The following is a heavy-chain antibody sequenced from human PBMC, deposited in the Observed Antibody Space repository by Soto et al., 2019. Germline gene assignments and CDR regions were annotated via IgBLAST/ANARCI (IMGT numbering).Heavy chain of an antibody. CDR1: CGSISSSNW. CDR2: IYHSGST. Sequence: PSETLSLTCAVSCGSISSSNWWSWVRQPPGKGLEWIGEIYHSGSTNYNPSLKSRVTISVDKSKNQFSLKLSSVTAADTAVYYCARDSWSDYYYYYGMEVWGQGTTVTVSS. J-gene: IGHJ6*02. V-gene: IGHV4-4*02. CDR3: ARDSWSDYYYYYGMEV.